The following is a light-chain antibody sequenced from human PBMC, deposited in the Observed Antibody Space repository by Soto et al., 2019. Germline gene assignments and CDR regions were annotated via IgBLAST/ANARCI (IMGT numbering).Light chain of an antibody. J-gene: IGKJ2*01. Sequence: DIQMTQSPSSLSASVGDRVTITCRASRTVRTHLSWYQQKPGEAPKLLICGASSLQSGVPARFSGSGSGTDFTLTISNLQPEDFATYYCQQSYSTQYTFGQGTKLEMK. CDR1: RTVRTH. CDR2: GAS. CDR3: QQSYSTQYT. V-gene: IGKV1-39*01.